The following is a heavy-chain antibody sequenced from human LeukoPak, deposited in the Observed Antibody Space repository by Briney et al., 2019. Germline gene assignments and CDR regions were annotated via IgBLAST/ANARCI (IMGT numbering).Heavy chain of an antibody. Sequence: SDXSGSGGSTYYADSVKGRFTISRDNSKNTLYLQMNSLRAEDTAVYYCAKVYYYDSSGYYPTPLFDYWGQGTLVTVSS. V-gene: IGHV3-23*01. CDR3: AKVYYYDSSGYYPTPLFDY. D-gene: IGHD3-22*01. CDR2: XSGSGGST. J-gene: IGHJ4*02.